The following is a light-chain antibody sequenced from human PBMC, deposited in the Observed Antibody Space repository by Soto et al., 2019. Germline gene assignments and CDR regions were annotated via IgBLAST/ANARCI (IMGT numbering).Light chain of an antibody. CDR1: QSVSSSY. CDR2: GAS. V-gene: IGKV3-20*01. Sequence: IVLTQSPGTLSLSPGERATLSCRASQSVSSSYLAWYQQKPGQAPRLLIYGASSRATGIPDRFSGSGSGTDFTLTISRLEPEDFAVYYCQQYGSSFITFGQGTRLENK. CDR3: QQYGSSFIT. J-gene: IGKJ5*01.